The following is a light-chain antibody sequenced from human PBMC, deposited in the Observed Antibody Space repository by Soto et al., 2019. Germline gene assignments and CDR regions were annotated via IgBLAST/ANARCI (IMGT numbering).Light chain of an antibody. J-gene: IGKJ5*01. CDR1: QSVSSN. Sequence: EIVLTQSPDTLSLSPGERATLSCRASQSVSSNHLAWYQQKPGLAPRLLIYGASTRATGVPARFIGSGSGTEFTLTISSLQSEDFAIYYCQHYNNWPHTFGQGTRLEIK. V-gene: IGKV3-15*01. CDR2: GAS. CDR3: QHYNNWPHT.